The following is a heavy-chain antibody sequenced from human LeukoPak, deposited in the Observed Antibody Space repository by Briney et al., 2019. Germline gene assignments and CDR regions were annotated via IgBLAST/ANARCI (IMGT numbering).Heavy chain of an antibody. V-gene: IGHV4-61*02. Sequence: MSSETLSLTCTVSGGSISSGSYYWSWIRQPAGKGLEWIGRIYSSGSTNYNPSLKSRVTISLDTSKNQFSLKLSSVTAADTAVYYCARQYSDILTGYHRGELSWYFDLWGRGTLVTVSS. J-gene: IGHJ2*01. CDR3: ARQYSDILTGYHRGELSWYFDL. CDR2: IYSSGST. CDR1: GGSISSGSYY. D-gene: IGHD3-9*01.